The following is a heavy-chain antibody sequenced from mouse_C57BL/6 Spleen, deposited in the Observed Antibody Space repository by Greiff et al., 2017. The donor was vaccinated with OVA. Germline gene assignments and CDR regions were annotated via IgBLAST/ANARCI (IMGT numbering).Heavy chain of an antibody. CDR1: GYTFTSYW. D-gene: IGHD1-1*01. J-gene: IGHJ2*01. CDR3: AREYYGSSWGDYFDY. CDR2: IHPNSGST. V-gene: IGHV1-64*01. Sequence: VQLQQSGAELVKPGASVKLSCKASGYTFTSYWMHWVKQRPGQGLEWIGMIHPNSGSTNYNEKFKSKATLTVDKSSSTAYMQLSSLTSEVSSGYYGAREYYGSSWGDYFDYWGQGTTLTVSS.